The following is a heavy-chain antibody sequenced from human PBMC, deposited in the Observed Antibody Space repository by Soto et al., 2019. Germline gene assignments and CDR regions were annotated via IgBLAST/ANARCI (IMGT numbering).Heavy chain of an antibody. CDR3: ARDVTSFGVVIHDNWFDP. V-gene: IGHV4-34*01. J-gene: IGHJ5*02. CDR2: INHSGST. D-gene: IGHD3-3*01. CDR1: GGSFSGYY. Sequence: SETLSLTRAVYGGSFSGYYWSRIRQPPGKGLEWIGEINHSGSTNYNPSLKSRVTISVDTSKNQFSLKLSSVTAADTAVYYCARDVTSFGVVIHDNWFDPWGQGTLVTVS.